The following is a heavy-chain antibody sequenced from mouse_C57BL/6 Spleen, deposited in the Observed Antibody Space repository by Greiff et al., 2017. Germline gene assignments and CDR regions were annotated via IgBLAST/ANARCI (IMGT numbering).Heavy chain of an antibody. CDR1: GFTFSDYY. Sequence: EVQVVESEGGLVQPGSSMKLSCTASGFTFSDYYMAWVRQVPEKGLEWVANINYDGSSTYYLDSLKSRFIISRDNTKNTLYLQMSSLKSEDAAACYCARDPRYDYEEAMDYWGQGTSVTVSS. CDR3: ARDPRYDYEEAMDY. V-gene: IGHV5-16*01. CDR2: INYDGSST. D-gene: IGHD2-4*01. J-gene: IGHJ4*01.